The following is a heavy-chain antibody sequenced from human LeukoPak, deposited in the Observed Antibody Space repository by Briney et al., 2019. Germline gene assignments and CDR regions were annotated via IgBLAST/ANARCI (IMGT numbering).Heavy chain of an antibody. CDR3: AGVSSLTDIDF. CDR1: GGSINSDY. CDR2: LSHSGET. Sequence: NPSETLSLTCTVSGGSINSDYWCWIRQSPGKGLEWPAYLSHSGETGYNPSLQSRATISGDTSKNQFSLKLSSVTAADTAVYYCAGVSSLTDIDFWGQGALVTV. V-gene: IGHV4-59*01. J-gene: IGHJ4*02.